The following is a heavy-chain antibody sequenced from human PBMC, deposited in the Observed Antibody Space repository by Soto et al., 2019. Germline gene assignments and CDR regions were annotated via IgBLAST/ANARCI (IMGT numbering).Heavy chain of an antibody. J-gene: IGHJ6*02. D-gene: IGHD2-15*01. V-gene: IGHV2-5*02. CDR3: AHKGGRGAGMDV. CDR2: IYGDDDE. CDR1: GFSVSTSAVG. Sequence: QITLKESGPTLVKPTQTLTLTCTFSGFSVSTSAVGVGWIRQPPGKALEWLALIYGDDDERYSPGLKSRLTITNDTSKNQVVLTMTNMDPVDTATYYCAHKGGRGAGMDVWGQGTTVTVSS.